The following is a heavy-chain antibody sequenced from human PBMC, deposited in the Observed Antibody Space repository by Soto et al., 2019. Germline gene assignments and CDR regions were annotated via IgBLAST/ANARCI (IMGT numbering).Heavy chain of an antibody. Sequence: SETLSLTCTVSGGSISSSSYYWGWIRQPPGKGLEWIGSIYYSGSTDYNPSLKSRVSISVDTSKNQFSLKLSSVTAADTAVYYCARDNFLVAGAPDWFDPWGQGTLVTVSS. CDR2: IYYSGST. D-gene: IGHD6-19*01. J-gene: IGHJ5*02. V-gene: IGHV4-39*07. CDR3: ARDNFLVAGAPDWFDP. CDR1: GGSISSSSYY.